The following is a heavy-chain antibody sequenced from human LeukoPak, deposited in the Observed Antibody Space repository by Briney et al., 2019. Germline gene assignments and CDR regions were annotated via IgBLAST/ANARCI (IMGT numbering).Heavy chain of an antibody. V-gene: IGHV1-18*01. CDR3: ARDPLPPYSSGWYFYYYGMDV. D-gene: IGHD6-13*01. J-gene: IGHJ6*02. CDR1: GYTFTSYG. CDR2: ISAYNGNT. Sequence: ASVKVSCKASGYTFTSYGVSWVRQAPRQGLEWMGWISAYNGNTNYTQKLQGRVTMTTDTSTSTSYMELRSLRSDDTAVYYCARDPLPPYSSGWYFYYYGMDVWGQGTTVTVSS.